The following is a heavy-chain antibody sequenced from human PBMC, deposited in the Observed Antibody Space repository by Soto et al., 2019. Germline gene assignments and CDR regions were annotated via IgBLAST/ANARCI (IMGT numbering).Heavy chain of an antibody. D-gene: IGHD3-10*01. Sequence: GGPLRLSCAASGFTFSSNGMHWVRQAPGKGLEWVAVIWYDGSNKYYADSVKGRFTISRDNSKNTLYLQMNSLRAEDTAVYYCARDTQERLLWFGELPQDYWGQGTLVTVSS. V-gene: IGHV3-33*01. CDR1: GFTFSSNG. CDR3: ARDTQERLLWFGELPQDY. CDR2: IWYDGSNK. J-gene: IGHJ4*02.